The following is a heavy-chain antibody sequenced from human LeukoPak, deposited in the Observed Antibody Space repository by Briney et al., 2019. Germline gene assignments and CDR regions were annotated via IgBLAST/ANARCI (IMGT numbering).Heavy chain of an antibody. V-gene: IGHV3-66*01. D-gene: IGHD6-6*01. J-gene: IGHJ4*02. CDR1: GFTVSSNY. CDR3: AREPLYRSSSFDY. CDR2: IYSGGST. Sequence: PGGSLRLSCAASGFTVSSNYMSWVRQAPGKGLEWVSVIYSGGSTYYADSVKGRFTISRDNAKNSLYLQMNSLRDEDTAVYYCAREPLYRSSSFDYWGQGTLVPVSS.